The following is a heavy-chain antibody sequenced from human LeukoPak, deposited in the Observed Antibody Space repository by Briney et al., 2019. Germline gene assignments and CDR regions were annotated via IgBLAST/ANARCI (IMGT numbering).Heavy chain of an antibody. CDR3: ARGVDVEMAYLYYFDY. D-gene: IGHD5-24*01. Sequence: PSETLSLTCTVSGGSISSYYWSWVRQPPGKGLEWIGYIYYSGSTNYNPSLKSRVTISVDTSKNQFSLKLSSVTAADTAVYYCARGVDVEMAYLYYFDYWGQGTLVTVSS. J-gene: IGHJ4*02. V-gene: IGHV4-59*01. CDR1: GGSISSYY. CDR2: IYYSGST.